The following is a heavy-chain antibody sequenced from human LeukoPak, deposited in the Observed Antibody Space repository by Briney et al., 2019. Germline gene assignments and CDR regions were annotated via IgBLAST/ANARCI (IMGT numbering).Heavy chain of an antibody. CDR2: ISYDGSNK. CDR1: GFTFSSYG. Sequence: PGGSLRLSCAASGFTFSSYGMHWVRQAPGKGLEWVAVISYDGSNKYYADSVKGRFTLSRDNSKNTLYLQMNSLRAEDTAVYYCAKTSYGDYGSDYWGQGTLVTLSS. J-gene: IGHJ4*02. D-gene: IGHD4-17*01. CDR3: AKTSYGDYGSDY. V-gene: IGHV3-30*18.